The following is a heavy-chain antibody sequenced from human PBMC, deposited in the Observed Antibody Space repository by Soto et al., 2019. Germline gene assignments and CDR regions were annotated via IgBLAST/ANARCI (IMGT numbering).Heavy chain of an antibody. D-gene: IGHD6-13*01. CDR1: GFTFSSYW. CDR2: IKQDGSEK. J-gene: IGHJ6*02. Sequence: EVQLVESGGGLVQPGGSLRLSCAASGFTFSSYWMSWVRQAPGKGLEWVANIKQDGSEKYYVDSVKGRFTISRDNAKNSLYLQMNSLRAEDTAVYYCARERSSSLYYYYGMDVWGQGTTVTVSS. CDR3: ARERSSSLYYYYGMDV. V-gene: IGHV3-7*05.